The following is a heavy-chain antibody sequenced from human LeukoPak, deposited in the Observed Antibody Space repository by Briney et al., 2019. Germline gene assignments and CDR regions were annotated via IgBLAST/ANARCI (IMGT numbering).Heavy chain of an antibody. D-gene: IGHD6-19*01. J-gene: IGHJ1*01. V-gene: IGHV3-64*01. CDR3: VRVIQGINSRWYGS. Sequence: PGGSLRLSCAASGFNFSTYAMHWVRQAPGKGLEYVSAISSNGINTYYANSVKGRFTISRDNSKNTLYLQMGSLRAEDMAVYYCVRVIQGINSRWYGSWGQGTLVTVSS. CDR1: GFNFSTYA. CDR2: ISSNGINT.